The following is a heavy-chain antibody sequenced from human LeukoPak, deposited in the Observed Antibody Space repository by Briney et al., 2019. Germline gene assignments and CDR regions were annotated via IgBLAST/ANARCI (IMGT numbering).Heavy chain of an antibody. CDR1: GFTFSSYE. CDR2: ISSSGSTI. CDR3: AREPAVAGTFDY. V-gene: IGHV3-48*03. Sequence: GGSLRLSCAASGFTFSSYEMNWVRQAPGKGLEWVSYISSSGSTIYYADSVKGRFTISRDNAKNSLYLQMNSLRAEDTAVYYCAREPAVAGTFDYWGQGTLVTVSS. D-gene: IGHD6-19*01. J-gene: IGHJ4*02.